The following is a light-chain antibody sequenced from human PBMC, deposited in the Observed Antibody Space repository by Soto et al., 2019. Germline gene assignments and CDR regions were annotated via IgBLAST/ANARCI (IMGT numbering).Light chain of an antibody. CDR2: DAS. CDR3: QQRSNWPPLT. J-gene: IGKJ5*01. CDR1: QSVSSY. Sequence: EIVLTQSPATLSLSPVERATLSCRASQSVSSYLAWYQQKPGQAPRLLIYDASNRATGIPARFSGSGSGTDFTLTLSSLEPEDFAVYYCQQRSNWPPLTFGQGTRLEI. V-gene: IGKV3-11*01.